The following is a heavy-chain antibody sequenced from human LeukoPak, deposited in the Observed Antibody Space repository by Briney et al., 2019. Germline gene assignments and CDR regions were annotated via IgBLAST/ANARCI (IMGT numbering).Heavy chain of an antibody. Sequence: GGSLRLSCAASGFTFSSYAMSWVRQAPGKGLEWVSAISGSGGSTYYADSVKGRFTISRDNSKSTLYLQMNSLRAEDTAVYYCAKGALLWFGDKYYFDYWGQGTLVTVSS. D-gene: IGHD3-10*01. V-gene: IGHV3-23*01. CDR2: ISGSGGST. CDR1: GFTFSSYA. J-gene: IGHJ4*02. CDR3: AKGALLWFGDKYYFDY.